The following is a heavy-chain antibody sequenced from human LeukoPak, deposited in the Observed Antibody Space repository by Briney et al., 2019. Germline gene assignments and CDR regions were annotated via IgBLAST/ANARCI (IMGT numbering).Heavy chain of an antibody. D-gene: IGHD3-10*01. Sequence: GGSLRLSCAASGFTFSSYGMGWVRQAPGKGLEWVSSISGGGETTYYADSVKGRFPISRDNSKNTVSLQMSSLRAEDTALYYCAKGSGNGYGSGPFDYWGQGTLVTVSS. CDR2: ISGGGETT. V-gene: IGHV3-23*01. J-gene: IGHJ4*02. CDR1: GFTFSSYG. CDR3: AKGSGNGYGSGPFDY.